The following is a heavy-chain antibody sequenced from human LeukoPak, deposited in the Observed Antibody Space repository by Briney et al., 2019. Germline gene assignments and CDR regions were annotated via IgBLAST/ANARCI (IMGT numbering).Heavy chain of an antibody. J-gene: IGHJ4*02. V-gene: IGHV3-72*01. D-gene: IGHD1-26*01. CDR1: GFTFSDHY. Sequence: GGSLRLSCAASGFTFSDHYMDWVRQAPGKGLEWVGRIRNKANIYTTEYAASVKGRFTISRDDSKNSLYLQMNSLKTEDTAVYYCARAPNSGTLGEDYWGQGTLVTVSS. CDR2: IRNKANIYTT. CDR3: ARAPNSGTLGEDY.